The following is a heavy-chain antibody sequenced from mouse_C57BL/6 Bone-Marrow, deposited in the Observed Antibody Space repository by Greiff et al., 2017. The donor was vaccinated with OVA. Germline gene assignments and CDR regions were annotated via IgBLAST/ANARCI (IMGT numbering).Heavy chain of an antibody. CDR2: IWRGGST. J-gene: IGHJ4*01. Sequence: VQRVESGPGLVQPSQSLSITCTVSGFSLTSYGVHWVRQSPGKGLEWLGVIWRGGSTDYNAAFMSRLSITKDNSKSQVFFKMNSLQADDTAIYYCAKTNWGYYYAMDYWGQGTSVTVSS. CDR3: AKTNWGYYYAMDY. D-gene: IGHD4-1*01. CDR1: GFSLTSYG. V-gene: IGHV2-5*01.